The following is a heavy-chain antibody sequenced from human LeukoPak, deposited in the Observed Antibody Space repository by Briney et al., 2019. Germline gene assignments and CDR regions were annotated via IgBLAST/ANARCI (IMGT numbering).Heavy chain of an antibody. V-gene: IGHV1-3*01. CDR3: ARRYYDSSGYYYYYYGMDV. CDR2: INAGNGNT. CDR1: GYTFTSYA. J-gene: IGHJ6*02. Sequence: ASVKVSCTASGYTFTSYAMHWVRQAPGQRLEWMGWINAGNGNTKYSQKFQGRVTITRDTSASTAYMELSSLRSEDTAVYYCARRYYDSSGYYYYYYGMDVWGQGTTVTVSS. D-gene: IGHD3-22*01.